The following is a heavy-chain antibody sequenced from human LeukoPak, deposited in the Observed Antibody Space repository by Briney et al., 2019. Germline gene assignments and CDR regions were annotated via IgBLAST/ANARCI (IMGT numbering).Heavy chain of an antibody. J-gene: IGHJ5*02. V-gene: IGHV4-30-4*07. Sequence: PSETLSLTCTVSGASISSDVYSWGWIRQPPGKGLECIGYIFYTGSTYYNPSLKSRVHISVDTSKNQFSLNLTSVTAADTAVYFCARGRGLAAAGTHLSWFDPWGQGTLVTVSS. CDR3: ARGRGLAAAGTHLSWFDP. D-gene: IGHD6-13*01. CDR1: GASISSDVYS. CDR2: IFYTGST.